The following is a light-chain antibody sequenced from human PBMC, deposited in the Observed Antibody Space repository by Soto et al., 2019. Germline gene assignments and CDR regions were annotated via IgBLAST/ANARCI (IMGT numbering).Light chain of an antibody. V-gene: IGLV2-11*01. CDR2: DVS. CDR3: CSYAGSYAYDYA. Sequence: QSALPQPRSVSGSPGQSVSISCTGTSSDVGAYDYVSWYQQHPGKAPKLMIYDVSKRPSGVPDRFSGSKSGNTASLTISGLQAEDEGHYYRCSYAGSYAYDYAFGTGTKVTVL. CDR1: SSDVGAYDY. J-gene: IGLJ1*01.